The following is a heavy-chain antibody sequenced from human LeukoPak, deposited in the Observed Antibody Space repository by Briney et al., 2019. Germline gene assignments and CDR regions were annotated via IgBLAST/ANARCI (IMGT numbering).Heavy chain of an antibody. CDR1: GYTFTGYY. Sequence: ASVKVSCKASGYTFTGYYMHWVRQAPGQGLEWMGWINPNSGDTKYAQKFHGRVTMTRDTSISTAYMTRLRSDDTAVYYCARGGLRVMVYRLYYMDVWGKGTTVTVSS. J-gene: IGHJ6*03. D-gene: IGHD2-8*01. V-gene: IGHV1-2*02. CDR3: ARGGLRVMVYRLYYMDV. CDR2: INPNSGDT.